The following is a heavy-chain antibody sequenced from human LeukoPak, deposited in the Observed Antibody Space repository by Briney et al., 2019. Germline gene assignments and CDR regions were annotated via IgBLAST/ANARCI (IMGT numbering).Heavy chain of an antibody. V-gene: IGHV3-23*01. D-gene: IGHD6-19*01. CDR1: GFTFSSYA. CDR3: ARVGQWLVLYYYGMDV. J-gene: IGHJ6*02. Sequence: GGSLRLSCAASGFTFSSYAMSWVRQAPGKGLEWVSAISGSGGSTYYADSVKGRFTISRDNSKNSLYLQMRSLRAEDTAVYYCARVGQWLVLYYYGMDVWGQGTTVTVSS. CDR2: ISGSGGST.